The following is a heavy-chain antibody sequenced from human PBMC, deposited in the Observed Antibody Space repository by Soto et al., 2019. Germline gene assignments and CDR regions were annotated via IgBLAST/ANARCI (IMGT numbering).Heavy chain of an antibody. V-gene: IGHV3-7*01. CDR1: GFTFSSYW. D-gene: IGHD5-12*01. CDR3: ARDQAWLARTDAFDI. Sequence: EVQLVESGGGLVQPGGSLRLSCAASGFTFSSYWMSWVRQAPGKGLEWVANIKQDGSEKYYVDSVKGRFTISRDKAKNSLYLQMNSLRAEDTAVYYCARDQAWLARTDAFDIWGQGTMVTVSS. J-gene: IGHJ3*02. CDR2: IKQDGSEK.